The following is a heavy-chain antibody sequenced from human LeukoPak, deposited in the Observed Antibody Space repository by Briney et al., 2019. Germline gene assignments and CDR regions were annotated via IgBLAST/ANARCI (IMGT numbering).Heavy chain of an antibody. V-gene: IGHV1-69*05. CDR3: AKDYSIFGVVIVGYFDY. CDR2: IIPIFGTA. CDR1: GGTFSSYA. D-gene: IGHD3-3*01. J-gene: IGHJ4*02. Sequence: ASVKVSCKASGGTFSSYAISWVRQAPGQGLEWMGGIIPIFGTANYAQKFQGRVTITTDESTSTAYMELSSLRSEDTAVYYCAKDYSIFGVVIVGYFDYWGQGTLVTVSS.